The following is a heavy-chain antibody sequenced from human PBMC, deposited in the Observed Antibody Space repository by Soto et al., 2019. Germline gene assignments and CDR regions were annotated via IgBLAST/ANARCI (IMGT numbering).Heavy chain of an antibody. J-gene: IGHJ6*03. V-gene: IGHV1-18*01. CDR2: ISAYNGNT. D-gene: IGHD3-3*01. CDR1: GYTFTSYG. Sequence: ASVKVSCKASGYTFTSYGIIWVRQAPGQGLEWMGWISAYNGNTNYAQKLQGRVTMTTDTSTSTAYMELRSLRSDDTAVYYCARHNGDFWSGFYYYYYMDVWGKGTTVTVS. CDR3: ARHNGDFWSGFYYYYYMDV.